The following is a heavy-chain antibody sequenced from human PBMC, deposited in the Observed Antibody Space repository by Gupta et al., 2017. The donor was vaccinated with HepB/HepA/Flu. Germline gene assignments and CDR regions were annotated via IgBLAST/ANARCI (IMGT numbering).Heavy chain of an antibody. CDR3: ARLYWGTTHYYGMDV. Sequence: EVQSVQPGAEEKKSVESLKISCWVSGYTFTNYWIAWVRQVPGKGLEWMGITYPGDFDTRYSPSFKGQVTISADTSTSTAHLQWTSLKASDSGTYYCARLYWGTTHYYGMDVWGQGTAVTVS. J-gene: IGHJ6*02. CDR1: GYTFTNYW. CDR2: TYPGDFDT. D-gene: IGHD3-16*01. V-gene: IGHV5-51*01.